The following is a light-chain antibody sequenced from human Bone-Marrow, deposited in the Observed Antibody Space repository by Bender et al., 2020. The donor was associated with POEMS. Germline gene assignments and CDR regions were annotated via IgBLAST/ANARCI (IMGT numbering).Light chain of an antibody. Sequence: SYELTQSPSLSVSPGQTARITCSGDAVPKQYTYWYQQKPGQAPVLVIYKDSERPSGIPERFSGSSSGTTVTLTISGVQAEDEADFYCQSGDSSGAHVVFGGGTKLTVL. V-gene: IGLV3-25*02. CDR2: KDS. CDR1: AVPKQY. J-gene: IGLJ2*01. CDR3: QSGDSSGAHVV.